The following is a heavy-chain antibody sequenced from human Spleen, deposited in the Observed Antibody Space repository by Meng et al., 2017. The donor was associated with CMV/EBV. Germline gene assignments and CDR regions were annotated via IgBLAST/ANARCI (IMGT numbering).Heavy chain of an antibody. D-gene: IGHD1-1*01. J-gene: IGHJ4*02. Sequence: GESLKISCAASGFTFSDYGMHWVRQAPDKGLEWVSFIRYDGSNEYYADSVKGRFTISRDNSKNTLYLQMNSLRPEDTAVYYCARDSEPGTTGTTYQNYWGQGTLVTVSS. CDR2: IRYDGSNE. CDR3: ARDSEPGTTGTTYQNY. CDR1: GFTFSDYG. V-gene: IGHV3-30*02.